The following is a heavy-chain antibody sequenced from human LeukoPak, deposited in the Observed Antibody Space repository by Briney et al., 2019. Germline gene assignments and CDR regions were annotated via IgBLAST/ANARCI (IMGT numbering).Heavy chain of an antibody. D-gene: IGHD3-10*01. V-gene: IGHV1-18*01. CDR2: ISVYNGNT. J-gene: IGHJ6*02. Sequence: VASVKVSCKASGYRFTSYGISWVRQGPGQGLEWMGWISVYNGNTNYAQKLPGRVTMTTDTSTSTAYMELRSLRSDDTAVYYCARDHSGRYYMYWGYCYYYYYGMDVWGQGTTVTVSS. CDR3: ARDHSGRYYMYWGYCYYYYYGMDV. CDR1: GYRFTSYG.